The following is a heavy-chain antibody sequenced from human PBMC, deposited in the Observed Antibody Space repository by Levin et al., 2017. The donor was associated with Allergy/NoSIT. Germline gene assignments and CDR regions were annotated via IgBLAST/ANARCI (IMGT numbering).Heavy chain of an antibody. CDR1: GFSFINYA. CDR3: ARDTPDLSPGPYFDY. CDR2: ISSSGRST. Sequence: GASVKVSCAASGFSFINYAMSWVRQAPGTGLEWVSGISSSGRSTWYAGSVKGRFTISRDNSKNTLYLQMNSLRAEDTALYYCARDTPDLSPGPYFDYWGQGTLVTVSS. V-gene: IGHV3-23*01. J-gene: IGHJ4*02.